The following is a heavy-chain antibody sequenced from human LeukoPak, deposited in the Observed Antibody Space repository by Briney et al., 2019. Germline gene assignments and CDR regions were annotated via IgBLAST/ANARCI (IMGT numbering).Heavy chain of an antibody. CDR1: GFTVSSNY. Sequence: GGSLRLSCAASGFTVSSNYMIWVRQAPGKGLEWVAVIYSGGSTYYADSVKGRFTISRHNSKNTLYLQMNSLRAEDTAVYYCASAGYSSGWYPYYFDYWGQGTLVAVSS. CDR3: ASAGYSSGWYPYYFDY. J-gene: IGHJ4*02. CDR2: IYSGGST. D-gene: IGHD6-19*01. V-gene: IGHV3-53*04.